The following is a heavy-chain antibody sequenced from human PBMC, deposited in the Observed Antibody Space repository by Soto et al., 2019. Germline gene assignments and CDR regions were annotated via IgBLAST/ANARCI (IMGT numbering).Heavy chain of an antibody. V-gene: IGHV3-13*01. CDR1: GFTFSSYD. CDR3: ARGPSERSYDYIWGSSNYMDV. Sequence: GGSLRLSCAASGFTFSSYDMHWVRQATGKGLEWVSAIGTAGDTYYPGSVKGRFTISRENAKNSLYLQMNSLRAGDTAVYYCARGPSERSYDYIWGSSNYMDVWGKGTTVTVSS. J-gene: IGHJ6*03. D-gene: IGHD3-16*01. CDR2: IGTAGDT.